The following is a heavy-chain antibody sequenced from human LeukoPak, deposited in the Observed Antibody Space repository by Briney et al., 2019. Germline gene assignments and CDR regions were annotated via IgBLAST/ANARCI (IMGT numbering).Heavy chain of an antibody. J-gene: IGHJ4*02. CDR2: INHSGST. CDR1: GGSFSGYY. CDR3: ARGDLRSGYYV. V-gene: IGHV4-34*01. D-gene: IGHD3-3*01. Sequence: PSETLSLTCAVYGGSFSGYYWSWIRQPPGKELEWIGEINHSGSTKYTPSLKSRVTLSVDTSKNQFSLKLSSVTAADTAVYYCARGDLRSGYYVWGQGTLVTVSS.